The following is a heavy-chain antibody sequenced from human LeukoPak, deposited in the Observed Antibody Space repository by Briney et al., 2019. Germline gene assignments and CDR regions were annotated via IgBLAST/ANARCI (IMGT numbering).Heavy chain of an antibody. CDR2: IYYSGST. CDR1: GGSISSYY. CDR3: ARDLTMVRGVVLFDP. D-gene: IGHD3-10*01. J-gene: IGHJ5*02. V-gene: IGHV4-59*12. Sequence: PSETLSLTCTVSGGSISSYYWSWIRQPPGKGLEWIGYIYYSGSTNYNPSLKSRVTISVDTSKNQFSLKLSSVTAADTAVYYCARDLTMVRGVVLFDPWGQGTLVTVSS.